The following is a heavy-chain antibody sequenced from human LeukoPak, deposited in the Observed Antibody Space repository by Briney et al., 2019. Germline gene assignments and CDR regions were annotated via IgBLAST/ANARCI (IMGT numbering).Heavy chain of an antibody. CDR2: LIPIFGTA. CDR1: GGTLSSYV. V-gene: IGHV1-69*01. Sequence: SVKVSCKASGGTLSSYVIRWVPPAPGQGREWMGGLIPIFGTANYAQKFQGRVTITADESTSTAYMELSSLRSEDTAVYYCARQRRRDYYYYYMDVWGKGTTVTVSS. D-gene: IGHD6-25*01. CDR3: ARQRRRDYYYYYMDV. J-gene: IGHJ6*03.